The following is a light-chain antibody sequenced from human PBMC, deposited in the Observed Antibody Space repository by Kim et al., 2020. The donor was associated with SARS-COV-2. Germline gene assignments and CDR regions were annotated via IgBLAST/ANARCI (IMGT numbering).Light chain of an antibody. CDR3: QKYDSAPLT. Sequence: DIQMTQSPSSLSASVGDRVTITCRASQAISNYLAWFQQKPGKVPKLLIYAASALQSGIPSRFSGSGSGTDFSLTISSLHPEDAATYYCQKYDSAPLTFGGGTKVDIK. CDR2: AAS. V-gene: IGKV1-27*01. CDR1: QAISNY. J-gene: IGKJ4*01.